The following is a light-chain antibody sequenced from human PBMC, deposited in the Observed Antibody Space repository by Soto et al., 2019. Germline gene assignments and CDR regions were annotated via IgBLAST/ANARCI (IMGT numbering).Light chain of an antibody. J-gene: IGKJ4*01. Sequence: EIVLTQSPGTLSLSPGAAATLSCRASQSVSSSHLAWYKQRPGQAPRVXIYAASTRATGIPDRFSGSGSGTEFSLTISRLQPEDFAVYYCQQYGSSPLTFGGGTKVDI. CDR3: QQYGSSPLT. V-gene: IGKV3-20*01. CDR1: QSVSSSH. CDR2: AAS.